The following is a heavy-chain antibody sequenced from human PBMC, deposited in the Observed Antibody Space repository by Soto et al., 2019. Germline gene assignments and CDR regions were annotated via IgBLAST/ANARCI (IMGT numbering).Heavy chain of an antibody. CDR3: ARTSPPAARSCFDP. V-gene: IGHV1-69*12. D-gene: IGHD6-25*01. CDR1: GGTFSSYA. J-gene: IGHJ5*02. Sequence: QVQLVQSGAEVKKPGSSVKVSCKASGGTFSSYAISWVRQAPGQGLEWMGGIIPIFGTANYAQKFQGRVTDTADESQGTADMELSSLSSEDTAVYYDARTSPPAARSCFDPWGQGTLVTVSS. CDR2: IIPIFGTA.